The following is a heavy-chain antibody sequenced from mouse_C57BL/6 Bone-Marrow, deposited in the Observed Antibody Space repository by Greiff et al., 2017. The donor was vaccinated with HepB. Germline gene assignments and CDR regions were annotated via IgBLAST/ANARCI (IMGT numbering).Heavy chain of an antibody. CDR1: GYTFTSYW. CDR3: ARGEEDYSNYEKYFDY. CDR2: IHPSDSDT. J-gene: IGHJ2*01. D-gene: IGHD2-5*01. Sequence: QVQLQQPGAELVKPGASVKVSCKASGYTFTSYWMHWVKQRPGQGLEWIGRIHPSDSDTNYNQKFKSKATLTVDKPSSTAYMQLSSLTSEDSAVYYCARGEEDYSNYEKYFDYWGQGTTLTVSS. V-gene: IGHV1-74*01.